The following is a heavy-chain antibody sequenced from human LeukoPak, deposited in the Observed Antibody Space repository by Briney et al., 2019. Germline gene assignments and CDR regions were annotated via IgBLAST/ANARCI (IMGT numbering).Heavy chain of an antibody. D-gene: IGHD3-16*01. Sequence: SETLSLTCTVSGDSFSNYHWSWLRQPPGKGLEWIGYVSSSGSTSYSPSLKSRVTISVDTSKNRFSLKLSSVTAGDTAVYYCARVGRGDHTWGSYSCDHWGQGTLVSVDS. CDR1: GDSFSNYH. J-gene: IGHJ4*02. V-gene: IGHV4-59*01. CDR3: ARVGRGDHTWGSYSCDH. CDR2: VSSSGST.